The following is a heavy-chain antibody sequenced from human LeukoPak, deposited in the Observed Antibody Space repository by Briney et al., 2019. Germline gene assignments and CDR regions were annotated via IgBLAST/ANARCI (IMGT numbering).Heavy chain of an antibody. CDR2: IRHDGSEK. D-gene: IGHD5-18*01. Sequence: GGSLRPPCAASGFTFSSYGMHWVRQAPGKGLEWVANIRHDGSEKYYVDSVKGRFTISRDNAKDSLYLQMNSLRVEDTAVYYCARGGSRQYNFWGQGTLVTVSS. V-gene: IGHV3-7*01. CDR3: ARGGSRQYNF. CDR1: GFTFSSYG. J-gene: IGHJ4*02.